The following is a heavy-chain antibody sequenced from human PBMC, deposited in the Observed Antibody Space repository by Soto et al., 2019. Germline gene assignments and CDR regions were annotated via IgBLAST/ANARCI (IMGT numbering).Heavy chain of an antibody. CDR3: GSRHDDGFSDF. J-gene: IGHJ4*02. CDR1: GFIFGDSA. CDR2: IRSKTKNYGI. V-gene: IGHV3-73*02. Sequence: EVQLVESGGGLVQPGGSLKISCAASGFIFGDSAIHWVRQASGKGLEWVGRIRSKTKNYGIAYAVSVKGRFTISRDDSKNMAYLEMNSLKSEDTALYYCGSRHDDGFSDFWGQGTLVTVSS. D-gene: IGHD3-10*01.